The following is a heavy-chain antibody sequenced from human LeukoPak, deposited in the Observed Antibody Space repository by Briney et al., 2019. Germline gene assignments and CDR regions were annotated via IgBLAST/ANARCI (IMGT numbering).Heavy chain of an antibody. D-gene: IGHD2/OR15-2a*01. CDR1: GGSISSYY. CDR2: IYYSGST. CDR3: ARETDFYYYMDV. V-gene: IGHV4-59*01. J-gene: IGHJ6*03. Sequence: SETLSLTCTVSGGSISSYYWSWIRQPPGKGLEWIGYIYYSGSTNYNPSLKSRVTISVDTSKNQFSLKLSSVTAADTAVYYCARETDFYYYMDVWGKGTTVTVSS.